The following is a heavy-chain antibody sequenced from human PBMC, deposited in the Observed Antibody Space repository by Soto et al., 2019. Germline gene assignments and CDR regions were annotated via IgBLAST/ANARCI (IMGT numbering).Heavy chain of an antibody. CDR1: GYSFSDYW. J-gene: IGHJ4*02. CDR3: AVWYYSDSSGYKGYYFDY. Sequence: GESLKISCQGSGYSFSDYWLGWVRQMPGKGLEWMGIIYSSNSDTRYSPSFQGQVTISADKSINTAYLQWSSLKASDTAMYYCAVWYYSDSSGYKGYYFDYWGQGTPVTVSS. CDR2: IYSSNSDT. V-gene: IGHV5-51*01. D-gene: IGHD3-22*01.